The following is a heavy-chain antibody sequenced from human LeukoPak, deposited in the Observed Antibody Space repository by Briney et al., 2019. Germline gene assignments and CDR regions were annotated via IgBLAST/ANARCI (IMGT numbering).Heavy chain of an antibody. Sequence: TGGSLRLSCAASGFIFNNYAIHWVRQAPGKGLEWVAVISFDGNNAFYTDSVKGRFTISRDNSKNTLFLQMNSLRTEDTAVYYCARAYDSSVDYWGQGTLVTVSS. CDR2: ISFDGNNA. V-gene: IGHV3-30*04. D-gene: IGHD3-22*01. CDR1: GFIFNNYA. CDR3: ARAYDSSVDY. J-gene: IGHJ4*02.